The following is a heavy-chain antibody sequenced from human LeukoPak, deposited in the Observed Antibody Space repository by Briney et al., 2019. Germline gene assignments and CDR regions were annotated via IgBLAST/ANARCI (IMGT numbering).Heavy chain of an antibody. J-gene: IGHJ4*02. CDR3: ARGRDLFDS. CDR2: IKQDGSEK. Sequence: GGSLRLSCAVSGFSVSGYWMTWVRQAPGKGLEWVANIKQDGSEKNYVDSVKGRFTISRDNAENSLFLQMNSLRVEDTAVYYCARGRDLFDSWGQGTLVIVSS. CDR1: GFSVSGYW. V-gene: IGHV3-7*01.